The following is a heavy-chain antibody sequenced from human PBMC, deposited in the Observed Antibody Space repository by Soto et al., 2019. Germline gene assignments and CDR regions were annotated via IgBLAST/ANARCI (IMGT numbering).Heavy chain of an antibody. V-gene: IGHV1-69*06. CDR2: IIPIFGTA. Sequence: SVKVSCKASGGTFSSYAISWVRQAPGQGLEWMGGIIPIFGTANYAQKFQGRVTITADKSTGTAYMELSSLRSEDTAVYYCARPLSYSSSWYYFDYWGQGTLVTVSS. J-gene: IGHJ4*02. CDR3: ARPLSYSSSWYYFDY. CDR1: GGTFSSYA. D-gene: IGHD6-13*01.